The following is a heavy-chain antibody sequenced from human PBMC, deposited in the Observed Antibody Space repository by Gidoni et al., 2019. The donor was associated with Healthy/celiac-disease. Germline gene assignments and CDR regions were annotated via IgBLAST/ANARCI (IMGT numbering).Heavy chain of an antibody. V-gene: IGHV4-30-4*01. Sequence: EWIGYIYYSGSTYYNPSLKSRVTISVDTSKNQFSLKLSSVTAADTAVYYCARTKNYFSFVDYWGQGTLVTVSS. CDR3: ARTKNYFSFVDY. CDR2: IYYSGST. J-gene: IGHJ4*02. D-gene: IGHD3-10*01.